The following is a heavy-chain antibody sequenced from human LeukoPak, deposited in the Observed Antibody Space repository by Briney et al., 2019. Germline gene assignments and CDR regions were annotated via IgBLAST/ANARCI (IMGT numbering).Heavy chain of an antibody. CDR1: GGSVSSYY. Sequence: SETLSLTCTVSGGSVSSYYWNWIRQPPGKGLEWIGYINYSGSTNYNPSLKSRVTISVDTSKNQFSLKLSSVTAADTAVYYCARYSYYYYGMDVWGQGTTVTVSS. V-gene: IGHV4-59*02. J-gene: IGHJ6*02. CDR2: INYSGST. CDR3: ARYSYYYYGMDV. D-gene: IGHD2-15*01.